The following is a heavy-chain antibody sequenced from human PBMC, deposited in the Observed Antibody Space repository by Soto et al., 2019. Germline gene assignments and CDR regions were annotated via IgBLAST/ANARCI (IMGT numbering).Heavy chain of an antibody. D-gene: IGHD3-10*01. Sequence: PSETLSLTCTVSGGSISSSSYYWGWIRQPPGKGLEWIGSIYYSGSTYYNPSLKSRVTISVDTSKNQFSLKLSSVTAADTAVYYCASGRSDYYGSGSYPEKYDYWGQGTLVTVSS. V-gene: IGHV4-39*07. CDR3: ASGRSDYYGSGSYPEKYDY. CDR1: GGSISSSSYY. CDR2: IYYSGST. J-gene: IGHJ4*02.